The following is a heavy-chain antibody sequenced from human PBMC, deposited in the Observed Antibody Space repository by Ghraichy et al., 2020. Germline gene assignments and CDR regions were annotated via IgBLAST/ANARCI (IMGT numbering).Heavy chain of an antibody. CDR3: ARERYNWNAGGFDP. J-gene: IGHJ5*02. Sequence: SETLSLTCTVSGGSISSYYWSWIRQPPGKGLEWIGHIYDSGSTDYNPSLESRVTISLDTSKNQFSLKLSSVTAADTAVYHCARERYNWNAGGFDPWGQGTLVTVSS. V-gene: IGHV4-59*01. D-gene: IGHD1-20*01. CDR2: IYDSGST. CDR1: GGSISSYY.